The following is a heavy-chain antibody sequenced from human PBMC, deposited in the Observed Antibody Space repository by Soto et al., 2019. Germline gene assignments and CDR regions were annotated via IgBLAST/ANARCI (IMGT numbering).Heavy chain of an antibody. CDR1: GFTFSSYS. V-gene: IGHV3-21*01. CDR2: ISSSSSYI. D-gene: IGHD6-19*01. Sequence: EVQLVXSXGGLVKPGGXLRLSCAASGFTFSSYSMNWVRQAPGKGLEWVSSISSSSSYIYYADSVKGRFTXXXXXAKXXXXXXXXXXXXXXXXXXXXXXXXXXAVAGIYSPILPKNXWFDPWGQGTLVTVXS. J-gene: IGHJ5*02. CDR3: XXXXXXAVAGIYSPILPKNXWFDP.